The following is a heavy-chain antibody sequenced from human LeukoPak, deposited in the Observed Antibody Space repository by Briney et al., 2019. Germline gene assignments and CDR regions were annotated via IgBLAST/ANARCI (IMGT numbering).Heavy chain of an antibody. CDR2: IYYSGST. CDR3: ARLGSYQDY. D-gene: IGHD1-26*01. J-gene: IGHJ4*02. Sequence: SETLSLTCTVSGGSISSYYWSWIRQPPGKGLEWIGYIYYSGSTNYNPSLKSRVTISVDTSKNQFSLRLTSVTAADTAVYYCARLGSYQDYWGQGTLVAVSS. V-gene: IGHV4-59*08. CDR1: GGSISSYY.